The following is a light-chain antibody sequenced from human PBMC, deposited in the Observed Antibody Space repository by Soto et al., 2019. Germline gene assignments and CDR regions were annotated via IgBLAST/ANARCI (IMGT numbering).Light chain of an antibody. CDR1: QSVSSN. CDR3: QHYNNRPRP. J-gene: IGKJ1*01. CDR2: GAS. Sequence: DIGMTQSPATLSVSPGERATLSCRASQSVSSNLAWYHQKPGQAPRLLIYGASTRATGIPARVSGSGSGTDFTLTSSRLQSEVFAVYYCQHYNNRPRPFGQGTKVEIK. V-gene: IGKV3-15*01.